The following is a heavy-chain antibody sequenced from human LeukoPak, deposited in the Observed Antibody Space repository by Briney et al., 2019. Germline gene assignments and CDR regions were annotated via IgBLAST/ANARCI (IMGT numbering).Heavy chain of an antibody. CDR3: GKDAYGDYGVYYYYGMDV. Sequence: GGSLRLSCAASGFTFSSYAMSWVRQAPGKGLGWVSAISGSGGSTYYADSVKGRFTISRDNSKNTLCLQMNSLRAEDTAVYYCGKDAYGDYGVYYYYGMDVWGKGTTVTVSS. CDR2: ISGSGGST. J-gene: IGHJ6*04. D-gene: IGHD4-17*01. CDR1: GFTFSSYA. V-gene: IGHV3-23*01.